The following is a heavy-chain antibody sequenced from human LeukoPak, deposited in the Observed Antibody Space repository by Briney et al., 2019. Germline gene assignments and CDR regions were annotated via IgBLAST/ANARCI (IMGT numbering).Heavy chain of an antibody. J-gene: IGHJ6*02. D-gene: IGHD6-19*01. V-gene: IGHV1-2*02. Sequence: NYAQKFQGRVTMTRDTSISTAYMELSRLRSDDTAVYYCARGAVAGFSLAGGYYYYGMDVWGQGTTVTVSS. CDR3: ARGAVAGFSLAGGYYYYGMDV.